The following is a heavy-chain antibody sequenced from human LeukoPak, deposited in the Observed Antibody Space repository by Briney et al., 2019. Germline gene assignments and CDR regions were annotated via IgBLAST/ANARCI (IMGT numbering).Heavy chain of an antibody. D-gene: IGHD3-10*01. CDR3: ARRFGL. V-gene: IGHV4-61*02. CDR1: GDSISSGNYY. CDR2: IYSSGSA. Sequence: SETLSLTCTVSGDSISSGNYYWNWIRQSTGRGLEWIGLIYSSGSAHYNPSFKSRVTIPLDTSKNHFSLKLNSVTAADTAVYYCARRFGLWGRGTLVTVSS. J-gene: IGHJ4*02.